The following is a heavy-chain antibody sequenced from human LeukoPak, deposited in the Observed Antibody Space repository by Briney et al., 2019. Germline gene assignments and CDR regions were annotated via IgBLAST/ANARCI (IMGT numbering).Heavy chain of an antibody. CDR3: AMWGDYDILTGYYDSDY. J-gene: IGHJ4*02. D-gene: IGHD3-9*01. V-gene: IGHV3-23*01. CDR1: GFTFSNYA. CDR2: IVGSGSNT. Sequence: GASLRLSCAASGFTFSNYAMSWVRQAPGQGLEWVSAIVGSGSNTYYADSVKGRFTISRDNPKNTLYLQMNSLRADDTAVYYCAMWGDYDILTGYYDSDYWGQGTLVTVSS.